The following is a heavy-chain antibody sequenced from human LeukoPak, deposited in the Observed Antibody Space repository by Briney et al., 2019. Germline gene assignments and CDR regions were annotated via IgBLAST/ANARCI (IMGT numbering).Heavy chain of an antibody. CDR2: INPNSGGT. V-gene: IGHV1-2*02. J-gene: IGHJ5*02. CDR1: GYSFTNYN. D-gene: IGHD6-13*01. Sequence: ASVKVSCKTSGYSFTNYNLHWVRQAPGQRLEWMGWINPNSGGTNYAQKFQGRVTMTRDTSISTAYMELSRLRSDDTAVYYCAASSSHYDWFDPWGQGTLVTVSS. CDR3: AASSSHYDWFDP.